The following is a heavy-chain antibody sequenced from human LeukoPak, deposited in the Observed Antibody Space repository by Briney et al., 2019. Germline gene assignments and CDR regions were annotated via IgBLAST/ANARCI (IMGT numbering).Heavy chain of an antibody. CDR2: ISWNGGSI. V-gene: IGHV3-9*01. Sequence: GGSLRLSCAASGSTFDDYAMHWVRQAPGKGLEWVSGISWNGGSIGYADSVKGRFTISRDNAKNSLYLQMNSLRAEDTALYYCAKDNQWLGLDYWGQGTLVTVSS. D-gene: IGHD6-19*01. CDR1: GSTFDDYA. J-gene: IGHJ4*02. CDR3: AKDNQWLGLDY.